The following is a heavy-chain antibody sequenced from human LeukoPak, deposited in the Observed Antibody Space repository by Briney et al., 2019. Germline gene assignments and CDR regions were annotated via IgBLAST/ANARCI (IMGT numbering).Heavy chain of an antibody. CDR1: GFTFSNYA. D-gene: IGHD3-22*01. V-gene: IGHV3-23*01. CDR2: ISVSGDT. CDR3: ARPPDITMIVIEV. Sequence: GGSLRLSCAASGFTFSNYAMTWVRQAPGKGLEWVSVISVSGDTYHADSVNGRFTTSRDNSKNTLFLQMNSLRAEDTAVYYCARPPDITMIVIEVWGQGTLVTVSS. J-gene: IGHJ4*02.